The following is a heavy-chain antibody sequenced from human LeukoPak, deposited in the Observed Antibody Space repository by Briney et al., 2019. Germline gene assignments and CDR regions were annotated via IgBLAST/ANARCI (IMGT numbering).Heavy chain of an antibody. J-gene: IGHJ4*02. CDR3: ARDRGSAWYDY. CDR2: IYIDGNT. V-gene: IGHV3-66*01. Sequence: GGSLRLSCAASGFTVSSNYMSWVRQAPGKELEWVSVIYIDGNTYYADSVKGRFTISRDNSKNTLYLQMNSLRAEDTAVYFCARDRGSAWYDYWGQGTLVTVSS. CDR1: GFTVSSNY. D-gene: IGHD6-19*01.